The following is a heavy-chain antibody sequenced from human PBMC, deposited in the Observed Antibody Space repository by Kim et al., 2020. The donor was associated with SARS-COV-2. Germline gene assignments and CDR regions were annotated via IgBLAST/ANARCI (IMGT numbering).Heavy chain of an antibody. CDR3: ARQDRSGYFFDD. V-gene: IGHV4-39*02. Sequence: SETLSLTCTVSGGSIRSTSDYWGWIRQPPGKGLEWIGTIYYSGTTYYSPSLRSRVTISVDTSRNHFSLKLTSVTASDTAVYYCARQDRSGYFFDDWGQGTLGTVSS. CDR1: GGSIRSTSDY. CDR2: IYYSGTT. D-gene: IGHD3-3*01. J-gene: IGHJ4*02.